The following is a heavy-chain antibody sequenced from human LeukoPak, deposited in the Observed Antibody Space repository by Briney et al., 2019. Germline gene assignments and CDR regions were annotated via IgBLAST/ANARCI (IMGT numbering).Heavy chain of an antibody. CDR1: GFTFSSYG. J-gene: IGHJ6*02. CDR3: AKDSDNPPFYYYYGMDV. CDR2: ISYEGSNK. D-gene: IGHD1-14*01. Sequence: GGSLRLSCAASGFTFSSYGMHWVRQAPGKGLEWVAVISYEGSNKYYADSVKGRFTISRHNSKNTLYLQMNSLRDEDMAVYYCAKDSDNPPFYYYYGMDVWGQGTKVTVSS. V-gene: IGHV3-30*18.